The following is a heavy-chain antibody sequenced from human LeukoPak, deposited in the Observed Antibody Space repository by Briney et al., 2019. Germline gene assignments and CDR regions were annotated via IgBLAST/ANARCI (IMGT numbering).Heavy chain of an antibody. Sequence: TGGSLRLSCAASGFTFSSYGMHWVRQAPGKGLEWVAVIWYDGSNKYYADSVKGRFTISRDNSKNTLYLQMNSLRAEDTAVYYCARVRGREQQLVQDYWGQGTLVTVSS. CDR2: IWYDGSNK. CDR1: GFTFSSYG. CDR3: ARVRGREQQLVQDY. V-gene: IGHV3-33*01. D-gene: IGHD6-13*01. J-gene: IGHJ4*02.